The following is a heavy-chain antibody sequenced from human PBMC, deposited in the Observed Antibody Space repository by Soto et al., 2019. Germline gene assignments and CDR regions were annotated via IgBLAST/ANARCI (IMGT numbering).Heavy chain of an antibody. Sequence: SETLSLTCTVSGDSLSSGGHYWSWIRQHPGKGLEWIGHIYDSVNTYYSPSLRSRVTISADMSKNQFSLNLRSVTAADTAVYYCARIDHRGYFAILTGYWGQGTLVTVSP. CDR3: ARIDHRGYFAILTGY. D-gene: IGHD3-9*01. CDR2: IYDSVNT. J-gene: IGHJ4*02. V-gene: IGHV4-31*03. CDR1: GDSLSSGGHY.